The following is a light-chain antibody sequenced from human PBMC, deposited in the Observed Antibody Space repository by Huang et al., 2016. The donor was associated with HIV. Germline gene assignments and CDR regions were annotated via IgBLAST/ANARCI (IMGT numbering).Light chain of an antibody. J-gene: IGKJ4*01. CDR3: QQYNNWPPLT. CDR2: GAS. Sequence: EIVMTQSPATLSVSPGERATLSCRASQNVDSHLAWYQQQPGQAPRLLIYGASTRATAIPARFSGSGSGTEFTLTISSLQSEDFAVYYCQQYNNWPPLTFGGGTKVEIK. V-gene: IGKV3-15*01. CDR1: QNVDSH.